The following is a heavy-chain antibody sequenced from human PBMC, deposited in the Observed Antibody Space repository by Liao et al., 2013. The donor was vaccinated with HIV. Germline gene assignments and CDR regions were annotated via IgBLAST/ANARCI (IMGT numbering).Heavy chain of an antibody. CDR1: GGSMSSYY. CDR2: IYYSGTT. CDR3: ARAKDYYGSGTNYHSYMDV. D-gene: IGHD3-10*01. J-gene: IGHJ6*03. Sequence: QVQLRESGPGLVKSSETLSLTCIVSGGSMSSYYWTWIRQPAGKKLEWIGRIYYSGTTNYNPSLQSRVAMSLDTSQNQFSLTLSSMTAADTGVYYCARAKDYYGSGTNYHSYMDVWGTGTTVAVSS. V-gene: IGHV4-4*07.